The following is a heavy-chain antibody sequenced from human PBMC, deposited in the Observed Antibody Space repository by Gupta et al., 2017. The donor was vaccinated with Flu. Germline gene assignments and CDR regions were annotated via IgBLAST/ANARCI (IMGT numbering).Heavy chain of an antibody. CDR2: INPNSGGT. Sequence: WWRQAPGQELERMGWINPNSGGTNYAQKFQGRVTMTRDTSISTAYMELSRLRSDDTAVYYCAREAVVVVAAKKRRDAFDIWGQGTMVTVSS. D-gene: IGHD2-15*01. V-gene: IGHV1-2*02. CDR3: AREAVVVVAAKKRRDAFDI. J-gene: IGHJ3*02.